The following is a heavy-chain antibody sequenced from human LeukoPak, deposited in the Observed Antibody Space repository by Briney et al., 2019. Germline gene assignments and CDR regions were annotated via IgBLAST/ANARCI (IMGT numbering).Heavy chain of an antibody. CDR1: AGSLTYYF. V-gene: IGHV4-59*01. Sequence: PQTLSLTSTVAAGSLTYYFWHWIRPPPGKGLEWIGYIHYMGSANYNRPLKSRVTISVDTSKNQCSLKMSSVTAAETAVYYCARGQYSGSYTLHWFDPWGQGNLVTVSS. D-gene: IGHD1-26*01. J-gene: IGHJ5*02. CDR3: ARGQYSGSYTLHWFDP. CDR2: IHYMGSA.